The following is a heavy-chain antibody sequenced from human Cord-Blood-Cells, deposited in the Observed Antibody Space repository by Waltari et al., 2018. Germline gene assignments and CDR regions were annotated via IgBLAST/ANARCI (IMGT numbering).Heavy chain of an antibody. CDR1: GYTFTSYD. J-gene: IGHJ5*02. Sequence: QVQLVQSGAEVKKPGASVKVSCKASGYTFTSYDINWVRQATGQGLEWMGWMNPNSGNTGYAQKFQVRVTMTRNTSISTAYMELSSRRSEDTAVYYCARVVYSSSSNWFDPWGQGTLVTVSS. D-gene: IGHD6-6*01. CDR2: MNPNSGNT. V-gene: IGHV1-8*02. CDR3: ARVVYSSSSNWFDP.